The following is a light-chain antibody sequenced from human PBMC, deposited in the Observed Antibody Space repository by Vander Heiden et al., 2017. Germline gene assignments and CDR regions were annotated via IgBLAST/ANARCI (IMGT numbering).Light chain of an antibody. Sequence: DIQLTQSPSFLSASVGDRVTIPCRASQGISSYLAWYQQKPGKAPKLLIYAASTLQSGVPSRFSGSGSGTEFTLTISSLQPEDFATYYCQQGKFTFGPGTKVDIK. CDR2: AAS. CDR3: QQGKFT. CDR1: QGISSY. J-gene: IGKJ3*01. V-gene: IGKV1-9*01.